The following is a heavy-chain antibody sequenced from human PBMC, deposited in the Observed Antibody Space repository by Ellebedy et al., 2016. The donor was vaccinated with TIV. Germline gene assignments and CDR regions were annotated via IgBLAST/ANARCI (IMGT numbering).Heavy chain of an antibody. V-gene: IGHV4-59*08. CDR1: GGSISSYY. Sequence: MPSETLSLTCTVSGGSISSYYWSWIRQPPRKGLEWIGYISYSGSTSYNPSLKSRVTISVDTSQNQFSLKLSSVTAADTAVYYCARHVGWELPYFDYWGQGTLVTVSS. J-gene: IGHJ4*02. D-gene: IGHD1-26*01. CDR2: ISYSGST. CDR3: ARHVGWELPYFDY.